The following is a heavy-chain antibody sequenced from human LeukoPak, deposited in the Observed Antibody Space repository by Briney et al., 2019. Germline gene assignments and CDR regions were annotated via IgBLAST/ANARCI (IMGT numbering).Heavy chain of an antibody. CDR2: INHSGST. D-gene: IGHD2-2*01. CDR3: ATSHAVRWGSSTSPYYYYYMDV. J-gene: IGHJ6*03. V-gene: IGHV4-34*01. CDR1: GGSFSGYY. Sequence: SETLSLTCAVYGGSFSGYYWSWVRQPPGKGVEWMGEINHSGSTNYNPSLKSRVTISVETTKNKISLKLSSVSAADTAVYYCATSHAVRWGSSTSPYYYYYMDVWGKGTTVTISS.